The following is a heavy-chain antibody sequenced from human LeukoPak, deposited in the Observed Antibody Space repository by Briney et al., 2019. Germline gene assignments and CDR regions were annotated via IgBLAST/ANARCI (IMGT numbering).Heavy chain of an antibody. J-gene: IGHJ3*02. Sequence: GASVKVSCKASGYTFTGYYMHWVRQAPGQGLEWMGWINPNSGGTNYAQKFQGRVTMTRDTSISTAYMELSRLRSDDTAVYYCARGGVRQWHPPPVGDAFDIWGQGTMVTVSS. V-gene: IGHV1-2*02. CDR1: GYTFTGYY. D-gene: IGHD6-19*01. CDR3: ARGGVRQWHPPPVGDAFDI. CDR2: INPNSGGT.